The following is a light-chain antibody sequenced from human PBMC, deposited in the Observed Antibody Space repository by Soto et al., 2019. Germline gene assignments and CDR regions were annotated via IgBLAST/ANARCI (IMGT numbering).Light chain of an antibody. Sequence: QSALTQPASVSGSPGQSITISGTGTSSDIGGYNYVSWYQQHPGKAPKLKITEVTNRPSGVSNRFSGSKSGNTASLTLSGLQTEDEADYYCCSYPITSTPFVFGPGTKVTVL. V-gene: IGLV2-14*01. CDR2: EVT. J-gene: IGLJ1*01. CDR1: SSDIGGYNY. CDR3: CSYPITSTPFV.